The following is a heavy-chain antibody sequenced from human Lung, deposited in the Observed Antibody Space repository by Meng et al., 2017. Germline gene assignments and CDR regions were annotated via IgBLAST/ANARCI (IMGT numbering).Heavy chain of an antibody. CDR3: VRRTYSSGWYFDY. CDR1: GGSFSGYD. J-gene: IGHJ4*02. V-gene: IGHV4-34*12. D-gene: IGHD6-19*01. CDR2: IIDSEST. Sequence: QVQLHAGGDGRLKPSASVSLSCDALGGSFSGYDRSWIRQPPGKGLEWMGEIIDSESTNNNPSLKRRVTISVDTSKNQFSLRVTSVTAADRAVYYWVRRTYSSGWYFDYWGQGTLVTVSS.